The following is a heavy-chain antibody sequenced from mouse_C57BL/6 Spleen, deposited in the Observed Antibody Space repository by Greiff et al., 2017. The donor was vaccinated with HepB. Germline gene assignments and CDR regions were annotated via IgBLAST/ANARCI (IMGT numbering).Heavy chain of an antibody. V-gene: IGHV1-76*01. D-gene: IGHD6-1*01. CDR1: GYTFTDYY. Sequence: VQLQQSGAELVRPGASVKLSCKASGYTFTDYYINWVKQRPGQGLEWIARIYPGSGNTYYNEKFKGKATLTAEKSSSAAYMQLSSLTSEDSAVYFCARSLSLDAMDYWGQGTSVTVSS. CDR3: ARSLSLDAMDY. J-gene: IGHJ4*01. CDR2: IYPGSGNT.